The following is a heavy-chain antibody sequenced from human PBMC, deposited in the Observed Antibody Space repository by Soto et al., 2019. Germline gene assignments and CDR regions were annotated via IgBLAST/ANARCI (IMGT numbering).Heavy chain of an antibody. CDR3: ARDGLLFSGPYRPSRFDY. CDR1: GFKFIDYW. J-gene: IGHJ4*02. D-gene: IGHD3-16*02. V-gene: IGHV3-7*03. Sequence: LRLSCAASGFKFIDYWMSWVRQAPGKGLEWVGNIKHDTSEAHYADSVKGRFTITRDNIKNFLFLQMNGLRSDDTASYYCARDGLLFSGPYRPSRFDYWGLGTLVTVSS. CDR2: IKHDTSEA.